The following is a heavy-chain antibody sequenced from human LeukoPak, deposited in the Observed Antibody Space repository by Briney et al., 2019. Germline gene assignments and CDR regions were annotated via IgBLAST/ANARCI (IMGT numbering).Heavy chain of an antibody. CDR3: ARVSGTIQIWPQPFGDGMAV. D-gene: IGHD5-18*01. J-gene: IGHJ6*02. Sequence: GGSLRLSCVASRFTFTSYVMAWVRQAPGKGLECVSAISGSGHKSYYADSVEGRFTVSRDNSRNTLFMQMNSLRAEDTAVYYCARVSGTIQIWPQPFGDGMAVWGRGTTVTDSS. CDR1: RFTFTSYV. V-gene: IGHV3-23*01. CDR2: ISGSGHKS.